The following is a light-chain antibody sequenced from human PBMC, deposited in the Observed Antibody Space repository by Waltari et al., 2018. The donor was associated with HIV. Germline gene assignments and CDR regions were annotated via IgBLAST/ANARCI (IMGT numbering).Light chain of an antibody. CDR2: DVS. CDR1: SSDVGGYNY. CDR3: CSYAGSYLVV. Sequence: SALTQPRSVSGSPGQSLTISCTGTSSDVGGYNYVSWYQQHPGKAPKLMIYDVSKRPSGVPDRFSGSKSGNTASLTISGLQAEDEADYYCCSYAGSYLVVFGGGTKLTVL. J-gene: IGLJ2*01. V-gene: IGLV2-11*01.